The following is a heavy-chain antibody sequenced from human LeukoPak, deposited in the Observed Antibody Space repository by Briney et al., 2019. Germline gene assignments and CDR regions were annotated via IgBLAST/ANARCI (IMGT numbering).Heavy chain of an antibody. CDR1: GFSFSDHY. J-gene: IGHJ4*02. CDR2: IRKEDDNYIT. D-gene: IGHD6-19*01. CDR3: ARVYSSGWEVSDY. Sequence: GGSLRLSCAASGFSFSDHYMDWVRQAPGKGLEWVGSIRKEDDNYITQYAASVKDRFTISRDDSKSSLYLHMNSLKVEDTALYYCARVYSSGWEVSDYWGQGTLVTVSS. V-gene: IGHV3-72*01.